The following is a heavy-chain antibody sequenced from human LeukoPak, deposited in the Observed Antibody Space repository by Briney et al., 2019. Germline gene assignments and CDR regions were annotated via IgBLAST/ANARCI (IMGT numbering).Heavy chain of an antibody. CDR1: GFTFSDYY. D-gene: IGHD1-14*01. Sequence: PGGSLRLSCAASGFTFSDYYMSWLHQAPGKGLEWVSYISSSGSTIYYADSVKGRFTISRDNAKNSLYLQMNSLRAEDTAVYYCATDEPAIDAFDIWGQGTMVTVSS. V-gene: IGHV3-11*01. J-gene: IGHJ3*02. CDR3: ATDEPAIDAFDI. CDR2: ISSSGSTI.